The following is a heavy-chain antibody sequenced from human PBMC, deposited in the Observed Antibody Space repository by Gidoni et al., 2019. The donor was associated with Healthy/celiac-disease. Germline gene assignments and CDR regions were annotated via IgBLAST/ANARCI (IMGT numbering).Heavy chain of an antibody. D-gene: IGHD3-22*01. CDR3: ARDYYYYDSSGYNTYDY. CDR2: IYSGGST. V-gene: IGHV3-53*04. Sequence: EVQLVESGGGLVQPGGSLRLSCAASGFTVSSNYMSWVRQAPGKGLEWVSVIYSGGSTYYADSVKGRFTISRHNSKNTLYLQMNSLRAEDTAVYYCARDYYYYDSSGYNTYDYWGQGTLVTVSS. J-gene: IGHJ4*02. CDR1: GFTVSSNY.